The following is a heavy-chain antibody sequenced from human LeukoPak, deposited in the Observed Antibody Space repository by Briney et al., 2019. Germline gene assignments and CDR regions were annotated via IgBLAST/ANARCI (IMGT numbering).Heavy chain of an antibody. D-gene: IGHD3-9*01. Sequence: GGSLRLSCAASGFTFSGSAMHWVRQASGKGLEWVGRIRSKANSYATAYAASVKGRFTTSRDDSKNTAYLQMNSLKTEDTAVYYCTILPYYDILTGYPIDYWGQGTLVTVSS. CDR1: GFTFSGSA. CDR3: TILPYYDILTGYPIDY. J-gene: IGHJ4*02. CDR2: IRSKANSYAT. V-gene: IGHV3-73*01.